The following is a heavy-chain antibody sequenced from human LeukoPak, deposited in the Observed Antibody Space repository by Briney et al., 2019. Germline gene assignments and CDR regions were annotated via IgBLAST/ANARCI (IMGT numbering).Heavy chain of an antibody. Sequence: GGSLRLSCAASGFNFNSYGMHWVRQAPGKGLEWVALISYDGSHKDYGGSVKGRFTISRDNSKNTLSLQMNSLGTEDTAVYHCAKDHVFDAFHIWGQGTMVTVSS. CDR2: ISYDGSHK. V-gene: IGHV3-30*18. CDR3: AKDHVFDAFHI. D-gene: IGHD5/OR15-5a*01. J-gene: IGHJ3*02. CDR1: GFNFNSYG.